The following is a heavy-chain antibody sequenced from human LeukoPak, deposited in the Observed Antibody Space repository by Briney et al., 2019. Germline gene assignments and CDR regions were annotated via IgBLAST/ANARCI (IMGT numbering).Heavy chain of an antibody. CDR2: IIPIFGTA. CDR3: AREGGPLGYCSSTSCPNWFDP. J-gene: IGHJ5*02. D-gene: IGHD2-2*01. V-gene: IGHV1-69*13. CDR1: GGTFSSYA. Sequence: SVKVSCKASGGTFSSYAISWVRQAPGQGLEWMGGIIPIFGTANYAQKFQGRVTITADESTSTAYMELSSLRSEDTAVCYCAREGGPLGYCSSTSCPNWFDPWGQGTLVTVSS.